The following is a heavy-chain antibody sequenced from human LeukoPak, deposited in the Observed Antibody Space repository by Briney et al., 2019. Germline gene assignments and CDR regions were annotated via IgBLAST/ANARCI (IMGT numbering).Heavy chain of an antibody. CDR3: ARAAAVAGTGGYY. Sequence: PGGSLRLSCAASGFTFSSYAMSWVRQAPGKGLEWVSAISGSGGSTYYADSVKGRFSISRDNAKNTLFRQMNSLRAEDTAVYYCARAAAVAGTGGYYWGQGILVTVSS. D-gene: IGHD6-19*01. CDR1: GFTFSSYA. V-gene: IGHV3-23*01. CDR2: ISGSGGST. J-gene: IGHJ4*02.